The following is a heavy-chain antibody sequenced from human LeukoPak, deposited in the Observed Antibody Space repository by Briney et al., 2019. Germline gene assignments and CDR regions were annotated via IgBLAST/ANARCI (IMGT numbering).Heavy chain of an antibody. CDR2: SSSSGSTT. CDR1: GFTFSGYE. V-gene: IGHV3-48*03. D-gene: IGHD5-12*01. Sequence: GGSLRLSCAASGFTFSGYEMNWVRQAPGKGLEWVSYSSSSGSTTYYADSVKGRSSISRDNAKNSLYLQMNSLRAEDTAVYYCARGPYDSYFDYWGQGTLVTVSS. CDR3: ARGPYDSYFDY. J-gene: IGHJ4*02.